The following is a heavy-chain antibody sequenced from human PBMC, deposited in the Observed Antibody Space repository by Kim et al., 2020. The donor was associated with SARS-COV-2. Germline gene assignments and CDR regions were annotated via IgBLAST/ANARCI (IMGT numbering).Heavy chain of an antibody. J-gene: IGHJ4*01. Sequence: GGSLRLSCAASGFTFSSYGMHWVRQAPGKGLEWVAVISYDGSNKYYADSVKGRFTISRDNSKNTLYLQMNSLRAEDTAVYYCAKGYDILTGSPPHFDYWG. CDR2: ISYDGSNK. D-gene: IGHD3-9*01. V-gene: IGHV3-30*18. CDR1: GFTFSSYG. CDR3: AKGYDILTGSPPHFDY.